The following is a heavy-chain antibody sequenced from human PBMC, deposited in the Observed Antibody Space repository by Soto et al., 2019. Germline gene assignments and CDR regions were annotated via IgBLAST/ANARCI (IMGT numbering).Heavy chain of an antibody. J-gene: IGHJ4*02. CDR2: ISWEGGSI. Sequence: GGSLRLSCAASGVNFDDYAMHWVRRVPGKGLEWVSGISWEGGSIGYADSVKGRFTISRDNAKNSLYLEMNSLRSEDTAFYYCAKDHDEDFGYDLDYFNYWGQGTLVTVSS. V-gene: IGHV3-9*01. CDR3: AKDHDEDFGYDLDYFNY. CDR1: GVNFDDYA. D-gene: IGHD5-12*01.